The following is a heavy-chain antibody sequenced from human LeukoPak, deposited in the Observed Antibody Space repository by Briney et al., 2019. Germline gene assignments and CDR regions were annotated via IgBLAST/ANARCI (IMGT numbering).Heavy chain of an antibody. CDR3: ARESGRGYFDY. CDR1: GFTFSSYE. J-gene: IGHJ4*02. V-gene: IGHV3-48*03. D-gene: IGHD1-26*01. CDR2: ISSSGSTI. Sequence: GGSLRLSCAASGFTFSSYEMNWVRQAPGKGLEWVSYISSSGSTIYYAGSVKGRFTISRDNAKNSLYLQMNSLRAEDTAVYYCARESGRGYFDYWGQGTLVTVSS.